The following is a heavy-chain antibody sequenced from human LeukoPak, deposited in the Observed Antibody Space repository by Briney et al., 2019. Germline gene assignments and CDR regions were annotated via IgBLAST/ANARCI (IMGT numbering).Heavy chain of an antibody. Sequence: GGSLRLSCTASGFTLGGHDMHWVRQTTGDGLEWVAAVSAGHHASYAGSVKGRFTVSREDAKNSLYLQMNSLRAGDTAVYYCVREARGYHYTYFDYRGQGSLVTVSS. CDR2: VSAGHHA. J-gene: IGHJ4*02. D-gene: IGHD5-18*01. CDR1: GFTLGGHD. V-gene: IGHV3-13*01. CDR3: VREARGYHYTYFDY.